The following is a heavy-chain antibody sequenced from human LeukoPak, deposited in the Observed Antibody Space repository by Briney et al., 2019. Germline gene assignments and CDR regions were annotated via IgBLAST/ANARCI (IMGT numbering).Heavy chain of an antibody. Sequence: GASVKVSFKASGYTFTSYYMHWVRQAPGQGLEWLGIINPSDGSTTYAQKFQGRVTMTRDTSTSTVYMELSSLRPEDTAVYYCARVLDRWSGYFDYWGQGTLVTVSS. J-gene: IGHJ4*02. CDR3: ARVLDRWSGYFDY. CDR2: INPSDGST. CDR1: GYTFTSYY. V-gene: IGHV1-46*01. D-gene: IGHD3-3*01.